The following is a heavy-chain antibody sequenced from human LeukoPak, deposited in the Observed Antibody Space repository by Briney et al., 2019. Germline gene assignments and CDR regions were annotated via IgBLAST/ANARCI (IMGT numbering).Heavy chain of an antibody. V-gene: IGHV5-51*01. CDR3: ARQWGDCSSTSCYSAY. Sequence: GESLKISCKDSGYSFASYWIAWLRQMPGKGLEWMGIIYPGDSDTRYSPSFQGQVTISADKSISTAYLQWSSLKASDTAIYYCARQWGDCSSTSCYSAYWGQGTLVTVSS. D-gene: IGHD2-2*01. J-gene: IGHJ4*02. CDR1: GYSFASYW. CDR2: IYPGDSDT.